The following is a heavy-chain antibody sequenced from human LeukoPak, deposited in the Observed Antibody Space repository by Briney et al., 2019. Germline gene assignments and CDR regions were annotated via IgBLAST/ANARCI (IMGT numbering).Heavy chain of an antibody. D-gene: IGHD3-10*01. CDR2: ISSDGSKT. J-gene: IGHJ4*02. CDR3: ARDSTYWYDSGSSGPHYFDY. CDR1: GFIFSNYA. Sequence: PGGSLRLSCAASGFIFSNYAMHWVRQAPGKGLEWVALISSDGSKTYHAHSVKGRFSISRDNSKNTLYLQLNSLRAEDTSVYYCARDSTYWYDSGSSGPHYFDYWGQGTLVTVSS. V-gene: IGHV3-30*01.